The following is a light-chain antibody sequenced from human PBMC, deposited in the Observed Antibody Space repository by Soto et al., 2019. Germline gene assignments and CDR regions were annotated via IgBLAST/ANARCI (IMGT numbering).Light chain of an antibody. CDR3: QQYDSYSPYT. V-gene: IGKV1-5*03. CDR2: KAS. Sequence: DIQMTQFPPTLSASIGDRVTITCRASQTISSSLAWYQQKPGKATKLLIYKASTLETGVPSRFSGSGSGTEFTLPISSLQPDDFATYYCQQYDSYSPYTFGQGTRLEIK. J-gene: IGKJ2*01. CDR1: QTISSS.